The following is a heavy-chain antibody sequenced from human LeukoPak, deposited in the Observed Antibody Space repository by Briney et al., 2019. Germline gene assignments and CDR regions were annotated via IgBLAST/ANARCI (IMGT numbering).Heavy chain of an antibody. V-gene: IGHV3-30*18. CDR3: AKEWLPPLYYFDY. CDR1: GFTFSSYG. D-gene: IGHD3-22*01. J-gene: IGHJ4*02. Sequence: PGRSLRLSCAASGFTFSSYGMHWVRQAPGKGLEWVAVISYDGSNKYYADSVKGRFTISRDNSKNTLYLQMNSLRAEDTAVYYCAKEWLPPLYYFDYWGQGTLVTVSS. CDR2: ISYDGSNK.